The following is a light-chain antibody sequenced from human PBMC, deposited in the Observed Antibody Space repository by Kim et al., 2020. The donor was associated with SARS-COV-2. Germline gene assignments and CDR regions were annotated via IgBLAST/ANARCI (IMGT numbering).Light chain of an antibody. CDR1: RSNIGSNT. CDR2: SKS. V-gene: IGLV1-44*01. CDR3: ATWDDTLEGPV. Sequence: GQRVTISCSGSRSNIGSNTVNWYQQVPGTAPKLLIFSKSRRPSGVPDRFSGSKSDTSASLVISGLQSEDEADYYCATWDDTLEGPVFGGGTKLTVL. J-gene: IGLJ2*01.